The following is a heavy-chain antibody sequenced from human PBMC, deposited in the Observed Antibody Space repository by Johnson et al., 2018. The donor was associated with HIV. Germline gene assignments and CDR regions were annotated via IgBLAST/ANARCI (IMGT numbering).Heavy chain of an antibody. CDR1: GFRFRSYV. D-gene: IGHD3-10*01. J-gene: IGHJ3*02. V-gene: IGHV3-33*06. CDR2: IWYDVSNE. Sequence: QVQLVESGGGVVQPGRSLRLSCAASGFRFRSYVMHWVRQAPGKGLEWVAAIWYDVSNEYYADSVKGRFTISRDNSKNTVFLQMNRLRAEDTAVYYCGKGGGELLWFRELSDAFDIWGQGTMVTVSS. CDR3: GKGGGELLWFRELSDAFDI.